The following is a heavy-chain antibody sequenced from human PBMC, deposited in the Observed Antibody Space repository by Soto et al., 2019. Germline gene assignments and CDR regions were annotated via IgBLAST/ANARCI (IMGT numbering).Heavy chain of an antibody. D-gene: IGHD2-15*01. CDR3: ARPASGGSRDAYDV. Sequence: GESLKISCKASGYKFTTFWLNWVRQTPGKGLEWLGRIDPTDSFTNYSPPFEGHVTISVDRSISTAYLQWNSLQASDTAIYYCARPASGGSRDAYDVWGQGTTVTVSS. J-gene: IGHJ3*01. V-gene: IGHV5-10-1*01. CDR1: GYKFTTFW. CDR2: IDPTDSFT.